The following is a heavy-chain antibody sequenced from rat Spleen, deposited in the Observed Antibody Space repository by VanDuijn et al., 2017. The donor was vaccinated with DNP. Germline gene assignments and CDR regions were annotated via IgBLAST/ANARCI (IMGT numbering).Heavy chain of an antibody. CDR1: GFTFSSYW. J-gene: IGHJ2*01. CDR2: INNDGGST. Sequence: EVLLVETGGGLVQPGRSLKLSCVASGFTFSSYWMYWIRQTPGKGLEWLASINNDGGSTYYPDSVQGRFTISRDNAKNTLYLQMDSLRSEDTATYYCKLGGAYWGQGVMVTVSS. CDR3: KLGGAY. V-gene: IGHV5-58*01. D-gene: IGHD5-1*01.